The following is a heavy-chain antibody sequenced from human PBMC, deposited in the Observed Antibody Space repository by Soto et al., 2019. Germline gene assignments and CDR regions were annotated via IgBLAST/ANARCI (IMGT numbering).Heavy chain of an antibody. D-gene: IGHD1-26*01. V-gene: IGHV1-18*04. CDR2: ISAYNGNT. CDR1: GYTFTSYG. J-gene: IGHJ6*02. CDR3: ARNDGSYYYDGMDV. Sequence: GASVKVSCKASGYTFTSYGISWVRQAPGQGPEWMGWISAYNGNTNYAQKLQGRVTMTTDTSTSTAYMELRSLRSDDTAVYYCARNDGSYYYDGMDVWGQGTTVTVSS.